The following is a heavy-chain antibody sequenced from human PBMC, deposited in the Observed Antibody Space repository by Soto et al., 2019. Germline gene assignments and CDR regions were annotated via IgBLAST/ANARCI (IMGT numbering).Heavy chain of an antibody. J-gene: IGHJ4*02. V-gene: IGHV3-23*01. D-gene: IGHD6-19*01. CDR2: TSGSGGST. CDR1: GFTFSSYA. CDR3: AKDRSSGWAFDY. Sequence: GGSLRLSCAASGFTFSSYAMSWVRQAPGKGLEWVSATSGSGGSTYYADSVKGRFTISRDNSKNTLYLQMNSLRAEDTAVYYCAKDRSSGWAFDYWGQGILVTVSS.